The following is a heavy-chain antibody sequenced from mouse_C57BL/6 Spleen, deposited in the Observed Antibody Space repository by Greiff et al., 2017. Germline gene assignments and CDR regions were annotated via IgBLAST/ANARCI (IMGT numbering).Heavy chain of an antibody. Sequence: EVNVVESGEGLVKPGGSLKLSCAASGFTFSSYAMSWVRQTPEKRLEWVAYISSGGDYIYYADTVKGRFTIPRDNARNTLYLQMSSLKSEDTAMYYCTRDRGDYWGQGTTLTVSS. CDR1: GFTFSSYA. V-gene: IGHV5-9-1*02. D-gene: IGHD3-1*01. J-gene: IGHJ2*01. CDR3: TRDRGDY. CDR2: ISSGGDYI.